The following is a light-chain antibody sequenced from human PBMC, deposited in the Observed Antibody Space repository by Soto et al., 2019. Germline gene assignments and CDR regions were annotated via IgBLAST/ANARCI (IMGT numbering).Light chain of an antibody. Sequence: QPVLTHSPSASDSLGASVKLTCTLTSGHSLYAVAWYPQQPEKGPRYFINLNTDGRHIKGDGLPDRFWGSSSGAERHLIISSLQSEDEADSCCQTWGTGFHVFGSGTKLTVL. CDR1: SGHSLYA. CDR3: QTWGTGFHV. CDR2: LNTDGRH. J-gene: IGLJ1*01. V-gene: IGLV4-69*02.